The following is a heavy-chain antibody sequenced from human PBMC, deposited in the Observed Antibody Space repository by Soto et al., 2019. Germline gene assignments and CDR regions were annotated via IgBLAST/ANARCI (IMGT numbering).Heavy chain of an antibody. D-gene: IGHD6-13*01. CDR2: ISTAVGAT. Sequence: GGSLRLSCAVSGFTFSNHAMSWVRQAPGKGLEWVSAISTAVGATYYADSVKGRFTISRDDSNNTLFLQMNSLRAEDTAVYYCAKDQTAAARNFDYWGQGTLVTVSS. V-gene: IGHV3-23*01. J-gene: IGHJ4*02. CDR1: GFTFSNHA. CDR3: AKDQTAAARNFDY.